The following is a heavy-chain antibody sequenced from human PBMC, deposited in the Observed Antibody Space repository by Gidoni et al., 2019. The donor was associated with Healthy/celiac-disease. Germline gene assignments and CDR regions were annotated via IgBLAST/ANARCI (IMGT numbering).Heavy chain of an antibody. CDR1: GFTFSSYW. Sequence: EVQLVESGGGLVQPGGSLRLSCAASGFTFSSYWMSWVLQAQGKGLEWVANIKQDGSEKYYVDSVKARLTISRDNAKNSLYLKTNCLRAEDTAVYYCARVRRSGWYRAFDIWGQGTMVTVSS. CDR2: IKQDGSEK. J-gene: IGHJ3*02. CDR3: ARVRRSGWYRAFDI. D-gene: IGHD6-19*01. V-gene: IGHV3-7*03.